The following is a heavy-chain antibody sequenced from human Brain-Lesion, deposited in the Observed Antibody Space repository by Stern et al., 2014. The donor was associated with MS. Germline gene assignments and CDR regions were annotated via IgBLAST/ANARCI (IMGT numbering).Heavy chain of an antibody. CDR2: ISGTGSCA. D-gene: IGHD6-19*01. J-gene: IGHJ4*02. V-gene: IGHV3-23*04. Sequence: VQLVESGGDLAQPGGSLRLSCAVSGFPFSLYAMSWVRQAPGKGLEWVSAISGTGSCAYYAQNWKGRVTISRGKSKTTLYLQMNNLRAEDTAVYYCAKEGIAVASFDYWGQGTLVTVSS. CDR3: AKEGIAVASFDY. CDR1: GFPFSLYA.